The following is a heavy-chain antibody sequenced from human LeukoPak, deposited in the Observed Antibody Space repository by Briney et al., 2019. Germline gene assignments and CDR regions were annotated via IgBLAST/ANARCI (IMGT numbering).Heavy chain of an antibody. D-gene: IGHD1-26*01. Sequence: SETLSLTCTVSGGSISSSSYYWGWIRQPPGKGLEWIGSIYYSGSTYYNPSLKSRVTTSVDTSKNQFSLKLSSVTAADTAVYYCARDLGGSYRNHYFDYWGQGTLVTVSS. J-gene: IGHJ4*02. CDR1: GGSISSSSYY. CDR3: ARDLGGSYRNHYFDY. V-gene: IGHV4-39*07. CDR2: IYYSGST.